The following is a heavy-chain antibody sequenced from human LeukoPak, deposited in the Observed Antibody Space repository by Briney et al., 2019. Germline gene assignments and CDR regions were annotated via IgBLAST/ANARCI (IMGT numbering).Heavy chain of an antibody. CDR1: GFSISSGYY. CDR2: IYHGGST. Sequence: SETLSLTCTVSGFSISSGYYWGWIRQPPGKGLEWIGSIYHGGSTYHNPSLKRRVTISVDTPKNQFSLKLSSVTAADTAVYYCARVMTTSTTWAFYVWGQGTMVTVFS. J-gene: IGHJ3*01. CDR3: ARVMTTSTTWAFYV. D-gene: IGHD4-17*01. V-gene: IGHV4-38-2*02.